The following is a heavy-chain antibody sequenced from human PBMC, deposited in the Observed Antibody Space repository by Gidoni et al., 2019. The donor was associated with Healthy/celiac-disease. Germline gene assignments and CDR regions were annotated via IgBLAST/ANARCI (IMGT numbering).Heavy chain of an antibody. D-gene: IGHD3-10*01. J-gene: IGHJ6*02. CDR3: ARTYPLMAREPYGMDV. CDR1: CYSFTSYW. CDR2: IDPSDSYT. V-gene: IGHV5-10-1*01. Sequence: EVQLVQSGAEVKKPGESLRISCKGSCYSFTSYWISWVRQMPGKGLEWMGRIDPSDSYTNYSPSFQGHVTISADKSISTAYLQWSSLKASDTAMYYCARTYPLMAREPYGMDVWGQGTTVTVSS.